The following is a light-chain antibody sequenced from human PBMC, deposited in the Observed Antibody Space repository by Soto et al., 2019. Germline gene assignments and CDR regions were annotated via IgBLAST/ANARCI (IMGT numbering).Light chain of an antibody. J-gene: IGKJ5*01. CDR2: SVS. V-gene: IGKV1-39*01. Sequence: DIQMTQSPSSLSASVVDTVTITFRASQSIGKHLNWYQQKPGKAPKFLIYSVSSLQSGVPSRFSGSGSGTDFTLTINSLQPEDFATYYCQQGYSSAITFGQGTRLEIK. CDR3: QQGYSSAIT. CDR1: QSIGKH.